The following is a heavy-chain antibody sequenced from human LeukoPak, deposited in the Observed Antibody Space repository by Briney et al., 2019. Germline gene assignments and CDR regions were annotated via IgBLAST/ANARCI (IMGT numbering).Heavy chain of an antibody. V-gene: IGHV3-23*01. D-gene: IGHD3-22*01. CDR3: AKAIDSRGYWYERGADY. CDR2: ISGHGDTT. CDR1: GFTFSSYA. Sequence: PGGSLRLSCAASGFTFSSYAMSWVRQAPGQGLEWVSTISGHGDTTYDADSVKGRFTISRDNSKNTMFLQMSSLRAEDTAIYYCAKAIDSRGYWYERGADYWGQGTLVTVSS. J-gene: IGHJ4*02.